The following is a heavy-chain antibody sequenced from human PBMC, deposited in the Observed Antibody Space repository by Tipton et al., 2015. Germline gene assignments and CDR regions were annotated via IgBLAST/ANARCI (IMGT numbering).Heavy chain of an antibody. Sequence: VQLVQSGAEVKKPGESLKISCKGSGYSFSTYWIGWVRPMPGKGLGWMGIIYPGDSDTRYSLAFQGQVPISADKSIGTAYLQWGSLKASDTTMYYCARFTDGGYDYFDYWGQGTLVTVSS. CDR3: ARFTDGGYDYFDY. J-gene: IGHJ4*02. D-gene: IGHD5-12*01. V-gene: IGHV5-51*01. CDR1: GYSFSTYW. CDR2: IYPGDSDT.